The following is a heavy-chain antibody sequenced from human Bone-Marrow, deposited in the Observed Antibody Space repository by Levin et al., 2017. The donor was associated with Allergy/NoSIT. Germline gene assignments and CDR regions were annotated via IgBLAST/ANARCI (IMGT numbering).Heavy chain of an antibody. D-gene: IGHD1-20*01. CDR3: ARHINGRGFDY. V-gene: IGHV5-51*01. CDR2: LNPGGSHA. CDR1: RYTVTDYG. J-gene: IGHJ4*02. Sequence: RGESLKISCKGSRYTVTDYGIAWVRQIRGKGLEWMGILNPGGSHATYSPYFGGQVTISADESIDTAYLQWSSLKASDTAIYYCARHINGRGFDYWGQGTLVAVSS.